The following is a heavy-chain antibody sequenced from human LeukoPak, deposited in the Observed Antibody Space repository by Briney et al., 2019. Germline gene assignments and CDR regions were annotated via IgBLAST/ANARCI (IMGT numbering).Heavy chain of an antibody. Sequence: SETLSLTCAVSGYSISSGYYWGWIRQPPGKGLDGIGSIYQSGGTYYNPSLKSRVTISVDTSKNQSSLKLRSVTAADTAVYYCARQAMIVVVIPEYFQHWGQGTLVTVSS. D-gene: IGHD3-22*01. CDR1: GYSISSGYY. J-gene: IGHJ1*01. CDR3: ARQAMIVVVIPEYFQH. CDR2: IYQSGGT. V-gene: IGHV4-38-2*01.